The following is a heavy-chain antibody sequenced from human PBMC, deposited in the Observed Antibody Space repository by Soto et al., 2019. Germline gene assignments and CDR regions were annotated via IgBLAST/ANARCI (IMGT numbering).Heavy chain of an antibody. J-gene: IGHJ6*02. D-gene: IGHD2-2*01. CDR1: GYTFSSYA. CDR3: ARSGILVVPGQLYRTMDV. Sequence: GASVKVSCKASGYTFSSYAMHWVRQAPGQGLEWMGWINAANGITKHSQKFQGRVTITWDTSASTAYMELSSLTSEDTAVYYCARSGILVVPGQLYRTMDVWGQGTTVTVSS. V-gene: IGHV1-3*01. CDR2: INAANGIT.